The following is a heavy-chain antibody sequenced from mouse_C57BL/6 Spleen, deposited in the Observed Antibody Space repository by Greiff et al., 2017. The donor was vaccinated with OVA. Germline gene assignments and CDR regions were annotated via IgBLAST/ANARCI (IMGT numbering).Heavy chain of an antibody. J-gene: IGHJ4*01. CDR1: GYTFTSYW. CDR2: IDPNSGGT. D-gene: IGHD1-1*01. CDR3: ARRDYYGSSSHYAMDY. V-gene: IGHV1-72*01. Sequence: VQLQQPGAELVKPGASVKLSCKASGYTFTSYWMHWVKQRPGRGLEWIGRIDPNSGGTKYNEKFKSKATLTVDKPSSTAYMQLSSLTSEDSAVYYCARRDYYGSSSHYAMDYWGQGTSVTVSS.